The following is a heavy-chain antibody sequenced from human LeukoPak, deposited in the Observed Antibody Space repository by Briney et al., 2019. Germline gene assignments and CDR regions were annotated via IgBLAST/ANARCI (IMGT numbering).Heavy chain of an antibody. CDR2: MNPNSGNT. Sequence: ASVKVSCKASGYTFTSYDINWVRQATGQGLEWMGWMNPNSGNTGYAQKFQGRVTMTRNTSISAAYMELSSLRSEDTAVYYCARGSGGSKGGYNWFDPWGQGTLVTVSS. CDR3: ARGSGGSKGGYNWFDP. J-gene: IGHJ5*02. CDR1: GYTFTSYD. D-gene: IGHD3-10*01. V-gene: IGHV1-8*01.